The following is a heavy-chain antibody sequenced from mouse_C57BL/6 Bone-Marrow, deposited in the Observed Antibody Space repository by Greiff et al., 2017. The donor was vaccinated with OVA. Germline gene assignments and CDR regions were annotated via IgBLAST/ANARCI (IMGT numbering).Heavy chain of an antibody. V-gene: IGHV2-2*01. Sequence: QVHVKQSGPGLVQPSQSLSITCTVSGFSLTSYGVHWVRQSPGKGLEWLGVIWSGGSTDYNAAFISRLSISKDNSKSKVFFKMNSLQADDTAIYYCARNDYDYDGGYAMDYWGQGTSVTVSS. CDR3: ARNDYDYDGGYAMDY. CDR1: GFSLTSYG. J-gene: IGHJ4*01. D-gene: IGHD2-4*01. CDR2: IWSGGST.